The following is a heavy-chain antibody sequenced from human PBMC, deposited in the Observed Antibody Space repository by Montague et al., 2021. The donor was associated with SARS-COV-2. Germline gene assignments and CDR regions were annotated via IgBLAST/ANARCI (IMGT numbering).Heavy chain of an antibody. CDR2: MYYSGST. CDR3: SRDFDY. V-gene: IGHV4-59*13. J-gene: IGHJ4*02. Sequence: SETLSLTCTVSGGSISSNYWCWIWQPPRQGLELIWFMYYSGSTNYNPSLKSRVTLSVDTSKNQISLKLSSGTAADTAVYYCSRDFDYWGQGTLVTVSS. CDR1: GGSISSNY.